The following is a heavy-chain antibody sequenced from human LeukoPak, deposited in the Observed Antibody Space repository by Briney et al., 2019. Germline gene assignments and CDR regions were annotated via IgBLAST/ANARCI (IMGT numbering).Heavy chain of an antibody. D-gene: IGHD3-16*02. V-gene: IGHV3-30*04. J-gene: IGHJ4*02. CDR3: AREWHTGLIAY. Sequence: GRSLRLSCAASGFTFSSYAMHRVRQAPGKGLECVAVTSNDGSNKSYADSVKGRFTISRDNSKNTLYLQMNSLRAEDAAVYYCAREWHTGLIAYWGQGTLVSVSS. CDR1: GFTFSSYA. CDR2: TSNDGSNK.